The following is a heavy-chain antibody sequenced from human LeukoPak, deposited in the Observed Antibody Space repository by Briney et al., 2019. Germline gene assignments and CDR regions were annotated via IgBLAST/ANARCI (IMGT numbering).Heavy chain of an antibody. CDR2: ISDDGERK. J-gene: IGHJ4*02. CDR3: AKDLSGHWCIDY. CDR1: GFTFSNYY. Sequence: GGSLRLSCVASGFTFSNYYMHWVRQAPGKGLEWVAIISDDGERKFYADSVRGRITISSDKSKNTLFLQMDSLRADDTAVYFCAKDLSGHWCIDYWGQGTLVTVSS. V-gene: IGHV3-30*18. D-gene: IGHD4/OR15-4a*01.